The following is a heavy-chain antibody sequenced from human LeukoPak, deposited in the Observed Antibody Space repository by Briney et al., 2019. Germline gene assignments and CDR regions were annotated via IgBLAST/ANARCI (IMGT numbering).Heavy chain of an antibody. CDR1: GGSISSYY. CDR3: ARDLTCSGGSCRPA. V-gene: IGHV4-59*01. J-gene: IGHJ5*02. Sequence: SETLPLTCTVSGGSISSYYWSWIRQPPGKGLEWIGYIYYSGSTNYNPSLKSRVTISVDTSKNQFSLKLSSVTAADTAVYYCARDLTCSGGSCRPAWGQGTLVTVSS. D-gene: IGHD2-15*01. CDR2: IYYSGST.